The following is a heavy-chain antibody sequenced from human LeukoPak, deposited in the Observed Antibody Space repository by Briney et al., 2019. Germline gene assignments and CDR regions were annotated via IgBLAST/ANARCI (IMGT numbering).Heavy chain of an antibody. CDR3: ARGSKRVLHY. Sequence: SETLSLTCTVSGGSISSHYWSWIRQPPGKGLEWIGEINHSGSTNYNPSLKSRVTISVDTSKNQFSLKLSSVTAADTAVYYCARGSKRVLHYWGQGTLVTVSS. CDR2: INHSGST. D-gene: IGHD6-13*01. J-gene: IGHJ4*02. CDR1: GGSISSHY. V-gene: IGHV4-34*01.